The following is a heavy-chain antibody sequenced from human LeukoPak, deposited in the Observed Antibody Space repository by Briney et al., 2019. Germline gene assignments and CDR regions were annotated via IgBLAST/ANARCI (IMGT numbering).Heavy chain of an antibody. J-gene: IGHJ3*02. Sequence: GGSLRLSCAASGFTFAGHAMSWVRQAPGKGLEWVSSISGSGGSTYYADSVKGRFTISGDNSKNTLYLQMNSLRAEDTAVYYCARDFAYYYDSSGFEGDAFDIWGQGTIVTVSS. CDR1: GFTFAGHA. CDR2: ISGSGGST. V-gene: IGHV3-23*01. CDR3: ARDFAYYYDSSGFEGDAFDI. D-gene: IGHD3-22*01.